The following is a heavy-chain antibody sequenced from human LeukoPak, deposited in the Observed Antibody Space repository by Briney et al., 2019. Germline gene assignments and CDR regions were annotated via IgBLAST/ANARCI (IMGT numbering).Heavy chain of an antibody. J-gene: IGHJ3*02. Sequence: SETLSLTCAVYGGTFGHYWRSWIRQPPGKGLEWIGEINHSGSTNYKSSLKSRVTISAETSKKQFSLMLTSATAADTAVYYCARITWDASGAWDFDIWGQGTMVTVSS. D-gene: IGHD3-10*01. V-gene: IGHV4-34*01. CDR1: GGTFGHYW. CDR3: ARITWDASGAWDFDI. CDR2: INHSGST.